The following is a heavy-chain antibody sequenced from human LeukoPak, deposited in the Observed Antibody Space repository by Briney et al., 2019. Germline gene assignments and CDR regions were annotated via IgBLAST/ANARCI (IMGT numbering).Heavy chain of an antibody. V-gene: IGHV3-53*01. CDR3: ARDLRGSSSWSY. J-gene: IGHJ4*02. CDR1: GFTFDDYA. Sequence: GGSLRLSCAASGFTFDDYAMHWVRQAPGKGLEWVSVIYSDGNTYYADSVKGRFTISRDTSKNTVYLQMSSLRAEDTAVYYCARDLRGSSSWSYWGQGTLVTVSS. D-gene: IGHD6-13*01. CDR2: IYSDGNT.